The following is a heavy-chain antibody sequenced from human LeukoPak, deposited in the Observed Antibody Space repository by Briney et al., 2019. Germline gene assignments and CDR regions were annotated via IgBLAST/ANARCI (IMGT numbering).Heavy chain of an antibody. V-gene: IGHV4-39*01. CDR2: INYSGST. Sequence: SETLSLTCIVSGGSISRSTYYWGWIRQSPGKGLEWIASINYSGSTYYNPSLKSRVTISVDTSKNQFSLKLSSVTAADTAVYYCARQERYCSNGVCLKHFDYWGQGTLVTVSS. CDR1: GGSISRSTYY. CDR3: ARQERYCSNGVCLKHFDY. D-gene: IGHD2-8*01. J-gene: IGHJ4*02.